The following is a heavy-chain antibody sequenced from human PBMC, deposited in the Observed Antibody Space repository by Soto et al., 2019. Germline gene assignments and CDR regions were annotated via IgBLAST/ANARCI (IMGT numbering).Heavy chain of an antibody. J-gene: IGHJ4*02. V-gene: IGHV3-48*01. CDR1: GFTFSSYS. D-gene: IGHD6-13*01. CDR2: ISSSSSTI. CDR3: AKHAAAAAPDY. Sequence: GGSLRLSCAASGFTFSSYSMNWVRQAPGKGLEWVSYISSSSSTIYYADSVKGRFTISRDNAKNSLYLQMNSLRAEDTAVYYCAKHAAAAAPDYWGQGTQVTVSS.